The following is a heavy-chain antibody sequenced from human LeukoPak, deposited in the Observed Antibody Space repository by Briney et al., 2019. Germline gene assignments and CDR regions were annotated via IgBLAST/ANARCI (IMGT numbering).Heavy chain of an antibody. J-gene: IGHJ4*02. CDR3: ARDDYGGGFDY. Sequence: GGSLRLSCAASGFTFSIYSMNWVRQAPGKGLEWVSYISSRSSTKFYAESVKGRFTISRDNAKNSLYLQINSLRADDTALYYCARDDYGGGFDYWGQGTLVTVSS. CDR1: GFTFSIYS. CDR2: ISSRSSTK. V-gene: IGHV3-48*04. D-gene: IGHD4-17*01.